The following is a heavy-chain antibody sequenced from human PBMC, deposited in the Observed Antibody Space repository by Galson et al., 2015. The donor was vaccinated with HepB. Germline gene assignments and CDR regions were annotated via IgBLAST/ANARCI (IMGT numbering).Heavy chain of an antibody. D-gene: IGHD6-6*01. CDR1: GGTFSSYA. CDR3: ARVHLGSSSSRYYYYYMDV. V-gene: IGHV1-69*13. J-gene: IGHJ6*03. Sequence: SVKVSCKASGGTFSSYAISWVRQAPGQGLEWMGGIIPIFGKANYAQKFQGRVTITADESTSTAYMELSSLRSEDTAVYYCARVHLGSSSSRYYYYYMDVWGKGTTVTVSS. CDR2: IIPIFGKA.